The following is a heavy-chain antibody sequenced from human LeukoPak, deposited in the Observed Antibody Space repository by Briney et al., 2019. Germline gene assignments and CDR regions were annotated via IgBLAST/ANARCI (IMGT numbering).Heavy chain of an antibody. J-gene: IGHJ4*02. V-gene: IGHV1-69*01. Sequence: GSSVKVSCKASGGTFSSYAISWVRQAPGQGLEWMGGIIPIFGTANYAQKFQGRVTITADESTSTAYMELSSLRSEDTAVYYCARVEGHYDILTGYQGKYYFDYWGQGTLVTVSS. D-gene: IGHD3-9*01. CDR2: IIPIFGTA. CDR1: GGTFSSYA. CDR3: ARVEGHYDILTGYQGKYYFDY.